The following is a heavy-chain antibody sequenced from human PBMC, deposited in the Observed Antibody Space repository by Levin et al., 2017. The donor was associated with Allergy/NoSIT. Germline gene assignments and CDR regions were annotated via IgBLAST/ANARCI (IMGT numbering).Heavy chain of an antibody. CDR2: IYYSGST. Sequence: SETLSLTCTVSGGSISSSSYYWGWIRQPPGKGLEWIGSIYYSGSTYYNPSLKSRVTISVDTSKNQFSLKLSSVTAADTAVYYCARQGGNRPNWFDPWGQGTLVTVSS. J-gene: IGHJ5*02. V-gene: IGHV4-39*01. CDR1: GGSISSSSYY. D-gene: IGHD1/OR15-1a*01. CDR3: ARQGGNRPNWFDP.